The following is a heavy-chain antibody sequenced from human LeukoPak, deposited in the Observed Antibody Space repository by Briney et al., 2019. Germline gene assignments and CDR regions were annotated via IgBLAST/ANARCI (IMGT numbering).Heavy chain of an antibody. CDR1: GFTFSSYA. Sequence: GGSLRLSCAASGFTFSSYAMHWVRQAPGKGLEWVSAISGSGGSTYYADSVKGRFTISRDNSKNTLYLQMNSLRAEDTAVYYCAKADYDFWSGYYTDYFDYWGQGTLVTVSS. D-gene: IGHD3-3*01. CDR2: ISGSGGST. V-gene: IGHV3-23*01. J-gene: IGHJ4*02. CDR3: AKADYDFWSGYYTDYFDY.